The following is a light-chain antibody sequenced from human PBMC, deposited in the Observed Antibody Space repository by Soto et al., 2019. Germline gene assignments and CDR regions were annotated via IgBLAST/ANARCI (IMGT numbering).Light chain of an antibody. CDR1: QSVSSY. CDR2: DAS. V-gene: IGKV3-11*01. Sequence: EIVLTQSPATLSLSPGERATLSCRASQSVSSYLAWYQQKPGQAPRLLIYDASNRATGIPARFSGSGSGTDFTLTISSLEPEDFAVYYCPQRSNGPPHTFGQGTRLEIK. J-gene: IGKJ5*01. CDR3: PQRSNGPPHT.